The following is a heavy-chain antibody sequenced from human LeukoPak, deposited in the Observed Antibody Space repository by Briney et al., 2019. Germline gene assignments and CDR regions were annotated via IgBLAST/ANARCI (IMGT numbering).Heavy chain of an antibody. V-gene: IGHV4-59*01. J-gene: IGHJ4*02. CDR2: IYYSGSI. Sequence: SETLSLTCTVSGGSISSYYWSWIRQPPGKGLEWIGYIYYSGSINYNPSLKSRVTISLDTSKNQFSLKLSSVTAADTAVYYCARGVNSGYFDYCGQGTLVTVSS. D-gene: IGHD1-26*01. CDR3: ARGVNSGYFDY. CDR1: GGSISSYY.